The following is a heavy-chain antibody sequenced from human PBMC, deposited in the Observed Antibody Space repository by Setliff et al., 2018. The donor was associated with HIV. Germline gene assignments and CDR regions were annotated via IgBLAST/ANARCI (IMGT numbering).Heavy chain of an antibody. J-gene: IGHJ3*02. CDR3: ARDGGYSGYEAFAFDI. V-gene: IGHV1-18*01. CDR2: ISAYNGNT. D-gene: IGHD5-12*01. CDR1: GYAFTSYG. Sequence: ASVKVSCKASGYAFTSYGISWVRQAPGQGLEWMGWISAYNGNTNYAQKLQGRVTMTTDISTSTAYMELRSLRSEDTAVYCCARDGGYSGYEAFAFDIWGQGTMVTVSS.